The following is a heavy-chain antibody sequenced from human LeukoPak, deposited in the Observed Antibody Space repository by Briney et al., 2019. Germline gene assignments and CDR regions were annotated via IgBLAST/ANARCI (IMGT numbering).Heavy chain of an antibody. D-gene: IGHD6-13*01. Sequence: SVKVSCKASGGTFSSYAVSWVRQAPGQGLEWMGGIIPIFGTANYAQKFQGRVTITADESTSTAYMELSSLRSEDTAVYYCARAGSGIAAAGNYFDYWGQGTLVTVSS. J-gene: IGHJ4*02. V-gene: IGHV1-69*01. CDR1: GGTFSSYA. CDR3: ARAGSGIAAAGNYFDY. CDR2: IIPIFGTA.